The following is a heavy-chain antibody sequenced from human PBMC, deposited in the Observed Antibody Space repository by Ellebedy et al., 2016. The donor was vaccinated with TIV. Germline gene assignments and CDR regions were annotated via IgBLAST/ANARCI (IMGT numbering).Heavy chain of an antibody. J-gene: IGHJ3*02. D-gene: IGHD6-19*01. Sequence: GESLKISCAASGFNFGGHAMKWVRQPPGKGLEWVSSIGSSAYSTHYADSVKGRFTISRDNSRNTPYLQMNSLRGEDTAVYFCAKDVRYTTGWGGALDIWGQGAMVTVSS. V-gene: IGHV3-23*01. CDR3: AKDVRYTTGWGGALDI. CDR1: GFNFGGHA. CDR2: IGSSAYST.